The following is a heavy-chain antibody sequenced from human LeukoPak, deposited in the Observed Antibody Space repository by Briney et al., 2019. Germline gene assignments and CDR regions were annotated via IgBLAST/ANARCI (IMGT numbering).Heavy chain of an antibody. V-gene: IGHV4-4*07. CDR2: IYPRGNT. J-gene: IGHJ5*02. Sequence: SETLSLTCTVSGGSISSYYWSWIRQPAGKGLEWIGRIYPRGNTNYNPSLKSRVTMSVDTSKNQFSLKLSSVTAADTAVYYCARDYGDYNWFDPWGQGTLVTVSS. CDR1: GGSISSYY. D-gene: IGHD4-17*01. CDR3: ARDYGDYNWFDP.